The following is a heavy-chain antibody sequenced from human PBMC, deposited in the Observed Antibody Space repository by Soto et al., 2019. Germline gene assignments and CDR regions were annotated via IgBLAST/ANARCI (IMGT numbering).Heavy chain of an antibody. J-gene: IGHJ4*02. Sequence: QVQLAQSGTEVKKPGASVKVSCKTSGYIFTSYYIHWVRQAPGQGLEWMGIINPSGGTTTYAQKFRGXXTXTTXTPTSTVYMELSSLRSADTAVYYCARGPATAPDAYWGLGTLVTVSS. D-gene: IGHD2-21*02. CDR3: ARGPATAPDAY. CDR2: INPSGGTT. CDR1: GYIFTSYY. V-gene: IGHV1-46*01.